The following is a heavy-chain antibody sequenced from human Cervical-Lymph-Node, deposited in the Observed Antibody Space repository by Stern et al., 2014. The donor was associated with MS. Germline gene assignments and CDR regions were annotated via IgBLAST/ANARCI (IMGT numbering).Heavy chain of an antibody. V-gene: IGHV5-51*04. D-gene: IGHD3-10*01. J-gene: IGHJ4*02. CDR2: IYPGDSDP. CDR1: GYGFTDYW. CDR3: ARKTGGFDR. Sequence: EVQLVESGAEVKKPGESLRISCKGSGYGFTDYWIGWVRQVPGRGLEWMGTIYPGDSDPRYSPSSQGRVTFPADQPIPPASLQGRSLKASDTAIYYCARKTGGFDRWGQGTLVTVSS.